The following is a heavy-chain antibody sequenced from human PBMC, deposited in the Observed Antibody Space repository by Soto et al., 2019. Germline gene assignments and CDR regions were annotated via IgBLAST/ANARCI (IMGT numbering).Heavy chain of an antibody. D-gene: IGHD3-9*01. V-gene: IGHV3-48*01. CDR1: GFTFSSYS. Sequence: SLRLSCAASGFTFSSYSMNWVRQAPGKGLEWVSYISSSSSTIYYADSVKGRFTISRDNAKNSLYLQMNSLRAEDTAVYYCASRGLYYDILTGYLPSMDVWGKGTTVTVSS. CDR2: ISSSSSTI. CDR3: ASRGLYYDILTGYLPSMDV. J-gene: IGHJ6*03.